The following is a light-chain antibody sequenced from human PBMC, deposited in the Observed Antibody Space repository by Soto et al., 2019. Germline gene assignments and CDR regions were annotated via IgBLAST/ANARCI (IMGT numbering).Light chain of an antibody. Sequence: DIQLAQSPSTLSASVGDRLIITCRATQSINWLTWYQQKPGKAPKLLIFEASLLESGDPSRFSGSVSGTAFNLTISSLQPDDFGTYYCQHYDSYSPMWTFGQGTKV. V-gene: IGKV1-5*03. CDR3: QHYDSYSPMWT. J-gene: IGKJ1*01. CDR1: QSINW. CDR2: EAS.